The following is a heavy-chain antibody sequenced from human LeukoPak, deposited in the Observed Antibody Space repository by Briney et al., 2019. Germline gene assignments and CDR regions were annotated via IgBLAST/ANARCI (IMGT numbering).Heavy chain of an antibody. J-gene: IGHJ4*02. CDR3: TRGPTHIPAT. V-gene: IGHV3-48*01. CDR2: IGTGILIT. CDR1: GFTFSSYS. Sequence: GGSLRLSCAASGFTFSSYSMNWVRQAQGKGLQWISYIGTGILITYYADSVKGRFTISRDNAKNSVYLQMNSLRAEDTAVYYCTRGPTHIPATWGQGTLVTVSS. D-gene: IGHD2-2*01.